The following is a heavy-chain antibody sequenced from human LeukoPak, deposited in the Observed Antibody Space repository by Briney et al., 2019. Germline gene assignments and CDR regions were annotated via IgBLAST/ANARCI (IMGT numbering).Heavy chain of an antibody. D-gene: IGHD2-21*02. CDR2: ISSSSSYI. Sequence: SGGSLRLSCAASGFTFSSYSMNWVRQAPGKGLEWVSSISSSSSYIYYADSVKGRFTISRDNAKNSLYLQMNSLRAEDTAVYYCASPLAYCGGDCYSGAFDIWGQGTMVTVSS. J-gene: IGHJ3*02. V-gene: IGHV3-21*01. CDR1: GFTFSSYS. CDR3: ASPLAYCGGDCYSGAFDI.